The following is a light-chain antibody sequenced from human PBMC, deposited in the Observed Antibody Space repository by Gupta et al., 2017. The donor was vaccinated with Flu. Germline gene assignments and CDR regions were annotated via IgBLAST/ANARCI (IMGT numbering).Light chain of an antibody. V-gene: IGLV2-14*03. CDR2: DVT. CDR1: SSDMGDYTV. Sequence: SITISCSGSSSDMGDYTVVSWYQQHPGKAHNLIIYDVTHRPAGVSLRFSGSESGNTASLTISGLQAEDEADYYCGSDTAINTWLFGGGTHLTVL. J-gene: IGLJ2*01. CDR3: GSDTAINTWL.